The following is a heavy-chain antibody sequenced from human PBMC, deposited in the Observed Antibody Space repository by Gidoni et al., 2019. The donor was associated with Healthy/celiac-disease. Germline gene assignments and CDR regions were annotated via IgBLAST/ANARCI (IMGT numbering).Heavy chain of an antibody. J-gene: IGHJ3*02. Sequence: EVQLVQSGAEVKKPGESLKISCKGSGSSFTSYWLGWVRQMPGKCLEWMGIIYPGDSDTRYSPSFQGQVTISADKSISTAYLQWSSLKASDTAMYYCARGLYCSSTSCYGWRGAFDIWGQGTMVTVSS. CDR3: ARGLYCSSTSCYGWRGAFDI. D-gene: IGHD2-2*01. V-gene: IGHV5-51*01. CDR1: GSSFTSYW. CDR2: IYPGDSDT.